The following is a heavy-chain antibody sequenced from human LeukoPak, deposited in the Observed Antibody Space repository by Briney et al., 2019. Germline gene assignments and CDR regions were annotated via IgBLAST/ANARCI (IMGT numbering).Heavy chain of an antibody. CDR3: AKEPAITMVRGVSDY. CDR2: IRYDGSNK. CDR1: GFTFSSYG. D-gene: IGHD3-10*01. V-gene: IGHV3-30*02. J-gene: IGHJ4*02. Sequence: GGSLRLSCAASGFTFSSYGMHWVRQAPGKGLEWVAFIRYDGSNKYYADSVKGRFTISRDNSKNTLYLQMNSLRAEDTAVYYCAKEPAITMVRGVSDYWGQGTLITVSS.